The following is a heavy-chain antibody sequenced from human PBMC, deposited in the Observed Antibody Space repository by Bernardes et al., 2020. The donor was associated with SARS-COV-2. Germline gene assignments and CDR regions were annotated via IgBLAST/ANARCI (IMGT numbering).Heavy chain of an antibody. J-gene: IGHJ4*02. CDR2: IYYSGVAT. CDR1: GVSFSTSA. V-gene: IGHV3-23*01. CDR3: TPTALGVPC. Sequence: SLRLSRTSSGVSFSTSAMSWVCHAPAPGLEWVSLIYYSGVATLYADSVKGRFAISRDNSRNTLYLQMHGLRAEDTARYFCTPTALGVPCWGQGSLVTVAS. D-gene: IGHD2-2*01.